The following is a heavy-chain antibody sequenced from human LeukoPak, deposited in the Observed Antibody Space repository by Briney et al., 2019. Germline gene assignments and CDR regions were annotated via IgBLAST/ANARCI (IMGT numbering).Heavy chain of an antibody. V-gene: IGHV1-18*01. CDR3: AREEGSSGYYS. J-gene: IGHJ4*02. CDR2: ISAYNGNT. Sequence: GASVKVSCKASGYTFTSYGISWVRQAPGQGLEWMEWISAYNGNTNYAQKFQGRVTMTRDTSISTAYMELSRLKSDDTAVYYCAREEGSSGYYSWGQGTLVTVSS. D-gene: IGHD3-22*01. CDR1: GYTFTSYG.